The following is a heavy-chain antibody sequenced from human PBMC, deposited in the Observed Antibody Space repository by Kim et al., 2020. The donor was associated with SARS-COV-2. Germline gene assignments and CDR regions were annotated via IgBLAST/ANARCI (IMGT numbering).Heavy chain of an antibody. J-gene: IGHJ4*02. CDR3: ARDWDDYDILTGYYGAFDY. V-gene: IGHV3-30*01. Sequence: KARFTISQENSKKTLYLQMNSLGAEDTAVYYCARDWDDYDILTGYYGAFDYWGQGTLVTVSS. D-gene: IGHD3-9*01.